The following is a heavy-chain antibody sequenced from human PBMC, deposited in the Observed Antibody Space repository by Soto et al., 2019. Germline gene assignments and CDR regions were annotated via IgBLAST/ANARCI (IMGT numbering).Heavy chain of an antibody. Sequence: PAQTLSLTCAISGDSVSSNSAAWNCIRQSPSRGLEWLGRTYYRSKWYNDYAVSVKSRITINPDTSKNQFSLQLNSVTPEDTAVYYCARGSAQGMVYADYYFDYWGQGTLVTVSS. CDR2: TYYRSKWYN. J-gene: IGHJ4*02. D-gene: IGHD2-8*01. V-gene: IGHV6-1*01. CDR3: ARGSAQGMVYADYYFDY. CDR1: GDSVSSNSAA.